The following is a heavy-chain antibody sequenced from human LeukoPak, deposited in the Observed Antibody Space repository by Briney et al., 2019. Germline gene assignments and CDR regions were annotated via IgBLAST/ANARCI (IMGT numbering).Heavy chain of an antibody. V-gene: IGHV3-30*18. Sequence: GGSLRLSCAASRFTFSSYGMHWVRQAPGNGLEWVAVISYDGSNKYYADSVKGRFTISRDNSKNTLYLQMNSLRAEDTAVYYCAKGPEWQWLANVDYWGQGTLVTVSS. CDR1: RFTFSSYG. J-gene: IGHJ4*02. CDR3: AKGPEWQWLANVDY. D-gene: IGHD6-19*01. CDR2: ISYDGSNK.